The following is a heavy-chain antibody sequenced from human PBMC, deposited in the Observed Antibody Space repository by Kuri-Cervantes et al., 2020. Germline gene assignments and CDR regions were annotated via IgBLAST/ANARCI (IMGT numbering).Heavy chain of an antibody. CDR1: GGTFSGYY. CDR2: INHSGST. Sequence: GSLRLSCAVYGGTFSGYYWSWIRQPPGKGLEWIGEINHSGSTNYNPSLKSRVTISVDTSKNQFSLKLSSVTAADTAVYYCASRTYYYDSSGYSPDYWGQGTLVTVSS. D-gene: IGHD3-22*01. V-gene: IGHV4-34*01. CDR3: ASRTYYYDSSGYSPDY. J-gene: IGHJ4*02.